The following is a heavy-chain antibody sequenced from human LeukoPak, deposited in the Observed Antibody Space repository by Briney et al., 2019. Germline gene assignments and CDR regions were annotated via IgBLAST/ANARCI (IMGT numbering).Heavy chain of an antibody. J-gene: IGHJ5*02. V-gene: IGHV4-59*12. D-gene: IGHD3-22*01. CDR1: GGSINDYY. CDR3: ARDGFSMIVVSNWFDP. CDR2: MYYSGTT. Sequence: PSETLSLTCTVSGGSINDYYWSWIRQPPGKGLEWIGYMYYSGTTNYNPSLKSRVAISVDTSKNQFSLKLSSVTAADTAVYYCARDGFSMIVVSNWFDPWGQGTLVTVSS.